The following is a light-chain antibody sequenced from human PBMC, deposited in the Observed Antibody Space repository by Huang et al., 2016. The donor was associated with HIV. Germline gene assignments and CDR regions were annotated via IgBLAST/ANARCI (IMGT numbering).Light chain of an antibody. V-gene: IGKV3-11*01. CDR2: DTS. CDR3: QQRSSWPPS. Sequence: EFVLTQSPATLSLSPGERAPLSCRASQSVNTYLAWYRQKPGQAPCLLIYDTSKRDTGIPARCSGSGSGTDFTLTISSLEPEDFAVYYCQQRSSWPPSFGQGTRLEIK. J-gene: IGKJ2*01. CDR1: QSVNTY.